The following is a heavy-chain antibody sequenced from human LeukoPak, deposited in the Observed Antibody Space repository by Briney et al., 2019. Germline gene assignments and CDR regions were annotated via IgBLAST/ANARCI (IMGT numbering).Heavy chain of an antibody. D-gene: IGHD3-16*01. V-gene: IGHV4-39*07. CDR1: GGYISSYNHY. Sequence: SETLSLTCTVSGGYISSYNHYWGWIRQPPGKGLEWIGSVYYTGSTYYNPSLKSRVTISVDTSKNQFSLKLSSVTAADTAVYYCARDGLGVYWGQGTLVTVSS. CDR3: ARDGLGVY. CDR2: VYYTGST. J-gene: IGHJ4*02.